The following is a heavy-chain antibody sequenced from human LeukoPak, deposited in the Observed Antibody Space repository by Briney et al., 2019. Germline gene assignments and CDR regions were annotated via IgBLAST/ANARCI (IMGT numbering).Heavy chain of an antibody. J-gene: IGHJ4*02. V-gene: IGHV4-34*01. Sequence: SETLSLTCAVYGGSFSDYYWSWIRQPPGKGLEWIGEINHSGSTNYNPSLKSRVTISVDTSKNQFSLKLSSVTAADTAVYYCARGRGGSYWGQGTLVTVSS. CDR3: ARGRGGSY. CDR2: INHSGST. D-gene: IGHD6-25*01. CDR1: GGSFSDYY.